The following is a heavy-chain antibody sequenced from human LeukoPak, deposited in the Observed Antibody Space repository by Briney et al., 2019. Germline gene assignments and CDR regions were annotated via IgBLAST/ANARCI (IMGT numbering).Heavy chain of an antibody. J-gene: IGHJ3*02. V-gene: IGHV3-23*01. D-gene: IGHD2-21*01. CDR1: GFTFSSYA. CDR3: AKDGFLLWRGAFDI. CDR2: ISGSGGST. Sequence: GGSLRLSCAASGFTFSSYAMSWVRQAPGKGLEWVSAISGSGGSTYYADSVKGRFTISRDNSKNTLWLQTSSLRAEDTAVYYCAKDGFLLWRGAFDIWGQGTMVTVSS.